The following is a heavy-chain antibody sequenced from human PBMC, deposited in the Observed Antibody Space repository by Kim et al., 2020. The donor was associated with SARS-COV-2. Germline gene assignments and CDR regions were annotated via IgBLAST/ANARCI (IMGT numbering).Heavy chain of an antibody. J-gene: IGHJ4*02. V-gene: IGHV5-51*01. CDR1: GYSFTSYW. D-gene: IGHD2-2*01. CDR3: ARHDIVVVPKTPGPFDY. CDR2: IYPGDSDT. Sequence: GESLKISCKGSGYSFTSYWIGWVRQMPGKGLEWMGIIYPGDSDTRYSPSFQGQVTISADKSISTAYLQWSSLKASDTAMYYCARHDIVVVPKTPGPFDYWGQGTLVTVSS.